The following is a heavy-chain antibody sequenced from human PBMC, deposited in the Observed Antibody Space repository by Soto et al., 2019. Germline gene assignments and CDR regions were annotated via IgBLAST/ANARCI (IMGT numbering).Heavy chain of an antibody. V-gene: IGHV1-8*01. CDR1: GYTFTSYD. Sequence: QVQLVQSGAEVKKPGASVKVSCKASGYTFTSYDINWVRQATGQGLEWMGWMNPNSGNTGYAQKFQRRVTMTRYTSISTAYMEPSSLLSDGTAVYYCARDYGDGPGDYWGQGTLVTVSS. CDR3: ARDYGDGPGDY. CDR2: MNPNSGNT. J-gene: IGHJ4*02. D-gene: IGHD4-17*01.